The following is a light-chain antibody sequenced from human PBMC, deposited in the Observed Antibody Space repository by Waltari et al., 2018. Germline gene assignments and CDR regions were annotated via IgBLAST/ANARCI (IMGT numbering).Light chain of an antibody. CDR1: SSDVGGYKY. Sequence: QSALTQPASVSGSPGQSITISCTGTSSDVGGYKYVSGYQQHPGKAPKLMIYEVSTRPAGVSTRFSGSKSGNPASLTIAGLQAEDEADYYCNSYTSSATYVFGTGTKVTVL. J-gene: IGLJ1*01. CDR3: NSYTSSATYV. CDR2: EVS. V-gene: IGLV2-14*01.